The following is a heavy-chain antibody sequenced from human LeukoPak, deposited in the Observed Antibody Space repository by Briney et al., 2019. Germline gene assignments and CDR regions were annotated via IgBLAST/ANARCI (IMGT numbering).Heavy chain of an antibody. J-gene: IGHJ4*02. CDR3: ARGSYGAVDY. CDR1: GFTFSAYA. V-gene: IGHV3-48*02. Sequence: PGGSLRLSCAASGFTFSAYAMRWVRQAPGKGLEWVSYISSFSSTIYYADSVKGRFTISRDNAKNSLYLQMNSLRDEDTAVYYCARGSYGAVDYWGQGTLVTISS. CDR2: ISSFSSTI. D-gene: IGHD4/OR15-4a*01.